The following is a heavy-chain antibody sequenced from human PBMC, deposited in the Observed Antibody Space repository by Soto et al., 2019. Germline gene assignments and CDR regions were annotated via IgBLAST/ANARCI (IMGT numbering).Heavy chain of an antibody. D-gene: IGHD4-17*01. CDR1: GYTFTSYA. J-gene: IGHJ4*02. CDR2: INAGNGNT. Sequence: ASVKVSCKASGYTFTSYAMHWVRQAPGQRLEWMGWINAGNGNTKYSQKFQGRVTITRDTSASTAYMELSSLRSEDTAVYYCARDDYGDYTHDYWGQGTLVTVSS. CDR3: ARDDYGDYTHDY. V-gene: IGHV1-3*01.